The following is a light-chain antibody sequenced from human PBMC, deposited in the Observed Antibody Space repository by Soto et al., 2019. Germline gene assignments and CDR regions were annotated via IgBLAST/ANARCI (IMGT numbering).Light chain of an antibody. Sequence: QSALTQPRSVSGSPGQSVTISCTGTNSDVGGYNYVSWYQQYPGKAPKLMISGVSERPSGVPDRFSGSKSGNTASLTISGLRSEDEAEYYCAVWDDSVFGKIFGGGTKVTVL. CDR3: AVWDDSVFGKI. CDR1: NSDVGGYNY. J-gene: IGLJ2*01. CDR2: GVS. V-gene: IGLV2-11*01.